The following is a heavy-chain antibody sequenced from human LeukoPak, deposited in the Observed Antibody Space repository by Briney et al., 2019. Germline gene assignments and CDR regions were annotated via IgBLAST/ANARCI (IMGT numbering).Heavy chain of an antibody. J-gene: IGHJ4*02. V-gene: IGHV4-59*13. CDR3: ARIDPLGFFDQ. Sequence: PWETLSLTCTVSGAFTSTYYWSWVRQPPTGGLEWIGYVFYSGSSNYNPNFSSRVTMSVDTSKSQFSLKLTSVTAADTAVYYCARIDPLGFFDQWGQGALVTVSS. D-gene: IGHD6-25*01. CDR1: GAFTSTYY. CDR2: VFYSGSS.